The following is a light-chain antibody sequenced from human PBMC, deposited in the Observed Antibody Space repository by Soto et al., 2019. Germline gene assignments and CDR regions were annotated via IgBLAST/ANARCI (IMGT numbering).Light chain of an antibody. CDR2: DVT. J-gene: IGLJ2*01. Sequence: QSALTQPASVSGTPGQSITISCTGTSSDVGNYNYVSWYQQHQGKAPRLMIYDVTNRPSGVSNRFSGSKSGNTASLTISGLQAEDEADYYCTSYTGSSLVFGGGTKVTVL. V-gene: IGLV2-14*03. CDR3: TSYTGSSLV. CDR1: SSDVGNYNY.